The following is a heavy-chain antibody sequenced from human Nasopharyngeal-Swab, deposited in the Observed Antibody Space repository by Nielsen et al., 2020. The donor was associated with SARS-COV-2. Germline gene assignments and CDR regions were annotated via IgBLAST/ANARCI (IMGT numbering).Heavy chain of an antibody. J-gene: IGHJ6*02. CDR2: INPTDGST. CDR3: ARVLPFRITGTSGMDV. Sequence: ASVQVSCKPSRYTFTSYYLHWVRQAPGPGLEWIGIINPTDGSTSYAQKFEGRVTMTRVTSTSTVYMELNSLRSEDTAVYYCARVLPFRITGTSGMDVWGQGTTVTVSS. CDR1: RYTFTSYY. D-gene: IGHD1-7*01. V-gene: IGHV1-46*01.